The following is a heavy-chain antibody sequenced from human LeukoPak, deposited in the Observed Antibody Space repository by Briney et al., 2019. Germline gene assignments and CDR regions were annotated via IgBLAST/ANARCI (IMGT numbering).Heavy chain of an antibody. CDR3: ASYYYDSSGFVH. V-gene: IGHV1-2*02. Sequence: ASVKVSCKASGYTFTGYYMHLVRQAPGQGLEWMGWINPNSGGTNYSQKFQGRVTMTRDTSISTAYMELSRLRSDDMAVYYCASYYYDSSGFVHWGQGTLVTVSS. CDR2: INPNSGGT. J-gene: IGHJ4*02. CDR1: GYTFTGYY. D-gene: IGHD3-22*01.